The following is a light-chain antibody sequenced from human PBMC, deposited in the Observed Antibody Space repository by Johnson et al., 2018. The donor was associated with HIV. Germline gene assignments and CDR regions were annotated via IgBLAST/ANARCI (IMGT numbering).Light chain of an antibody. CDR1: NSNIGNNY. V-gene: IGLV1-51*01. CDR3: GTWDTSLSAYV. J-gene: IGLJ1*01. Sequence: QSVLTQPPSVSAAPGQKVTISCSGSNSNIGNNYVSWYQQLPGTAPKLLIYGHDKRPSGIPDRFSGSKSGTSATLGITGLQTGDEADYYCGTWDTSLSAYVFGTGTKVTVL. CDR2: GHD.